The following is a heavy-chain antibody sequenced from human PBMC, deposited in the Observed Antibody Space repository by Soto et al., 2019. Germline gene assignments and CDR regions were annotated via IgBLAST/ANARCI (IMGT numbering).Heavy chain of an antibody. CDR2: IYWDDDK. Sequence: QITLKESGPTLVKPTQTLTLTCTFSGFSLSTRGVGVGWMRQPPGKALEWLALIYWDDDKRYSPSLKSRLTITKDTSKNQVVLTMTTMDPVDTATYYCAHSGTEENIGNAFDIWGQGTMVTVSS. CDR3: AHSGTEENIGNAFDI. J-gene: IGHJ3*02. V-gene: IGHV2-5*02. CDR1: GFSLSTRGVG. D-gene: IGHD1-7*01.